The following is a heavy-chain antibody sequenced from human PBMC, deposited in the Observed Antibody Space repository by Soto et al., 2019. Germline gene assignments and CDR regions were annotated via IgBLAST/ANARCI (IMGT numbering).Heavy chain of an antibody. V-gene: IGHV3-23*01. D-gene: IGHD3-22*01. CDR2: ISGSGGST. Sequence: GSLRLSCAASGFTFSSYAMSWVRQAPGKGLEWVSAISGSGGSTYYADSVKGRFTISRDNSKNTLYLQMNSLRAEDTAVYYCAKAKAQSSGYTKYYFDYWGQGTLVTVSS. J-gene: IGHJ4*02. CDR3: AKAKAQSSGYTKYYFDY. CDR1: GFTFSSYA.